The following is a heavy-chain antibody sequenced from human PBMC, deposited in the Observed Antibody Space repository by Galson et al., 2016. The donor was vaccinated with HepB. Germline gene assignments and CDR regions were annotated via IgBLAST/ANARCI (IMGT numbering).Heavy chain of an antibody. V-gene: IGHV1-46*01. CDR2: VDPSGDRT. CDR1: GYTFTNYY. CDR3: ARGGCRGSSCYYDY. Sequence: SVKVSCEASGYTFTNYYIHWVRQAPGHGLECMGIVDPSGDRTTYAQQFQGRVTMTSDTSTSTVYMDLSSLRSDDTAVYYCARGGCRGSSCYYDYWGQGALVTVSS. D-gene: IGHD2-2*01. J-gene: IGHJ4*02.